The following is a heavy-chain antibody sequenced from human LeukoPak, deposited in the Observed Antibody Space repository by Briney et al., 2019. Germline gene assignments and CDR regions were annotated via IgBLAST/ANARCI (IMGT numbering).Heavy chain of an antibody. CDR1: GGSISSYY. D-gene: IGHD5-18*01. J-gene: IGHJ4*02. CDR3: ARGGYSYDPPGY. Sequence: SETLSLTCTVSGGSISSYYWSWIRQPPGKGLEWIGYIYYSGSTNYNPSLKSRVTISVDTSKNQFSLKLSSVTAADTAVYYCARGGYSYDPPGYWGQGTLVTVSS. V-gene: IGHV4-59*01. CDR2: IYYSGST.